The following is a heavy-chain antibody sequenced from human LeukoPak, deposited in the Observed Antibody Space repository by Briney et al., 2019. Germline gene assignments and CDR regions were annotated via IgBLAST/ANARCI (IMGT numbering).Heavy chain of an antibody. CDR1: GFTFRSYA. V-gene: IGHV3-23*01. D-gene: IGHD6-13*01. J-gene: IGHJ4*02. CDR3: AKATYSSSWSLYFDY. CDR2: IGGSGHST. Sequence: GGSLRLSCAACGFTFRSYAMSWARLARGEGLEWVSTIGGSGHSTYYADTVKGRFTISRDNSKNTLFLQMNSLRAEDTAVYYCAKATYSSSWSLYFDYWGQGTLVTVSS.